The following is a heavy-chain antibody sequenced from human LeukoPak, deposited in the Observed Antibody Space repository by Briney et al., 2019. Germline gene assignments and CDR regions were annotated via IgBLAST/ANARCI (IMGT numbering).Heavy chain of an antibody. CDR1: GFTFSSYG. V-gene: IGHV3-30*18. D-gene: IGHD6-19*01. Sequence: GGSLRLSCAASGFTFSSYGMHWVRQAPGKGLEWVAVISYDGSNKYYADSVKGRFTISRDNSKNTLYLQMNSLRAEDTAVYYCAKVPGYSSGWYYFAYWDQGTLVTVSS. CDR2: ISYDGSNK. J-gene: IGHJ4*02. CDR3: AKVPGYSSGWYYFAY.